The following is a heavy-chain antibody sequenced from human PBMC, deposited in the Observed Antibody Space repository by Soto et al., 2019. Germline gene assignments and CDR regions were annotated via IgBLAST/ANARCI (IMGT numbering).Heavy chain of an antibody. Sequence: QVQLVESGGGVVQPGRSLRLSCAASGFTFSSYGMHWVRQAPGKGLEWVAVIWYDGSNKYYADSVKGRFTISRDNSKNPLYLQMNSLRAEDTAVYYCARDLVDARLGEFTYWGQGTLVTVSS. CDR1: GFTFSSYG. CDR3: ARDLVDARLGEFTY. CDR2: IWYDGSNK. D-gene: IGHD3-16*01. V-gene: IGHV3-33*01. J-gene: IGHJ4*02.